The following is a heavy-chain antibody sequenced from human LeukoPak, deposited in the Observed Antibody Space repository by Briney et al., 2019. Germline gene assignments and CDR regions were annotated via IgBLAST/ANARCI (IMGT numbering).Heavy chain of an antibody. V-gene: IGHV4-34*01. CDR1: GGSFIDYY. J-gene: IGHJ4*02. Sequence: SETLSLICAVYGGSFIDYYWSWLRQPPGKGLESIGEIYHSGSTTDNPSLKSRVTISVDTSKNQFSLKLNSVTAADTAVYYCARGFSHWGQGTLVTVSS. D-gene: IGHD3-3*01. CDR2: IYHSGST. CDR3: ARGFSH.